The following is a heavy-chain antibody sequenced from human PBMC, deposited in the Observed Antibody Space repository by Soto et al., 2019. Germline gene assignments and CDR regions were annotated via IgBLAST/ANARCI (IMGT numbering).Heavy chain of an antibody. Sequence: SETLSLTCTVSGGSISSGDYYWSWIRQPPGKGLEWIGYIYYSGSTYYNPSLKSRVTISVDTSKNQFSLKLSSVTAADTAVYYCARGASYLLNYYYFDYWGQGTLVTVSS. CDR1: GGSISSGDYY. J-gene: IGHJ4*02. CDR2: IYYSGST. V-gene: IGHV4-30-4*01. CDR3: ARGASYLLNYYYFDY. D-gene: IGHD1-7*01.